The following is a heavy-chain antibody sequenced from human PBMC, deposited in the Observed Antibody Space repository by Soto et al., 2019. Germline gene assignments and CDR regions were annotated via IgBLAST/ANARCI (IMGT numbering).Heavy chain of an antibody. CDR3: ARIRGGYSNVYYYYGMDV. Sequence: SGPTLVNPTETLTLTCTVSGFSLSNARMGVSWIRQPPGKALEWLAHIFSNDEKSYSTSLKSRLTISKDTSKSQVVLTMTNMDPVDTATYYCARIRGGYSNVYYYYGMDVWGQGTTVTVS. V-gene: IGHV2-26*01. D-gene: IGHD4-4*01. CDR1: GFSLSNARMG. CDR2: IFSNDEK. J-gene: IGHJ6*02.